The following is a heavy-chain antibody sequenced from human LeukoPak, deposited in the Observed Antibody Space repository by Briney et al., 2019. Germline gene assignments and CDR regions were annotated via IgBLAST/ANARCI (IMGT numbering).Heavy chain of an antibody. CDR1: GGTFSSYA. Sequence: SVKVSCKASGGTFSSYAISWVRQAPGQGLEWMGGIIPIFGTANYAQKFQGRVTITTDESTSTAYMELSSLRSEDTAVYYCASRSGAARRYYYYMDVWGKGTTVTVSS. CDR3: ASRSGAARRYYYYMDV. D-gene: IGHD6-6*01. J-gene: IGHJ6*03. V-gene: IGHV1-69*05. CDR2: IIPIFGTA.